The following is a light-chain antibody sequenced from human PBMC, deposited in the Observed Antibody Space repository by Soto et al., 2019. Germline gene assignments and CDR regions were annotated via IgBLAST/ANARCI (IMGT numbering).Light chain of an antibody. Sequence: QSVLTQPPSVSGAPGQRVTISCTGSSSNIGAVYDVHWYQQLPGTAPKLLIYGSSSRPSGVPDRFSGSKSGTSASLAITGLQAEDEADYYCQSYDSSLSGVLFGGGTKVTVL. CDR1: SSNIGAVYD. CDR2: GSS. V-gene: IGLV1-40*01. J-gene: IGLJ2*01. CDR3: QSYDSSLSGVL.